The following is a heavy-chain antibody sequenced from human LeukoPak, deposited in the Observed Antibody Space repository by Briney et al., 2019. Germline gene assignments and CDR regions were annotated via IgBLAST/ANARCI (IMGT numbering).Heavy chain of an antibody. Sequence: PGGSLRLSCAASGFTFSNAWMAWVRQAPGKGLEWVGRIRSKNDGGTIGYAAPVKDRFTISRDDSKNTLYLQMNSLEIEDRAVYFCTTDRTMKGYWGQGTLVTVSS. V-gene: IGHV3-15*01. CDR1: GFTFSNAW. CDR3: TTDRTMKGY. D-gene: IGHD3-22*01. J-gene: IGHJ4*02. CDR2: IRSKNDGGTI.